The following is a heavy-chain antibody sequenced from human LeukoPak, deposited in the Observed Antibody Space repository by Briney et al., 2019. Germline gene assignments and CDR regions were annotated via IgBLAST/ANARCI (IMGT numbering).Heavy chain of an antibody. Sequence: PSETLSLTCTVSGGSISSYYWSWMRQPPGKGLEWIGYIYYSGSTNYNPSLKSRVTISVDTSKNQFSLKLSSVTAADTAVYYCARESSRNAFDIWGQGTMVTVSS. V-gene: IGHV4-59*01. J-gene: IGHJ3*02. CDR3: ARESSRNAFDI. CDR2: IYYSGST. CDR1: GGSISSYY.